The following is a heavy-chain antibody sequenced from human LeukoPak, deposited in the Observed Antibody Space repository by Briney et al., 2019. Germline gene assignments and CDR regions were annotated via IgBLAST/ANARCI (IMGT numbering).Heavy chain of an antibody. CDR1: GYTFTGYY. V-gene: IGHV1-2*06. D-gene: IGHD5/OR15-5a*01. J-gene: IGHJ4*02. Sequence: ASVKVSCKASGYTFTGYYMHWVRQAPGQGLEWMGRINPNSGGTNYAQKFQGRVTMARDTSISTAYMELSRLRSDDTAVYYCARPLGSTGVYDYWGQGTLVTVSS. CDR3: ARPLGSTGVYDY. CDR2: INPNSGGT.